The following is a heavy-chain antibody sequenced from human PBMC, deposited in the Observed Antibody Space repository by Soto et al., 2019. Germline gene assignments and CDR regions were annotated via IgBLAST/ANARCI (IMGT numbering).Heavy chain of an antibody. J-gene: IGHJ1*01. D-gene: IGHD6-19*01. CDR2: INPNSGDT. V-gene: IGHV1-2*02. CDR1: GYTFTGYY. CDR3: AVAGLPCEY. Sequence: QVQLVQSGAEVKKPGASVKVSCKASGYTFTGYYIHWVRQAPGQGLEWMALINPNSGDTNYAQKFQGRVTLTRDTSINTVYMEVTSLRFDDTAVYYCAVAGLPCEYWCQGTLFTVFS.